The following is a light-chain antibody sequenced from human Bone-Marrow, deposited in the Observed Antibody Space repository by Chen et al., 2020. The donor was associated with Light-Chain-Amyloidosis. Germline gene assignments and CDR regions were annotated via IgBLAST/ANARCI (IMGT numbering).Light chain of an antibody. J-gene: IGLJ3*02. Sequence: QSVLTQPPSVSAAPGQRVTISCSGSSSNIGNNYVSWYQQFPGTAPTLLIYDNDKRPSGIPDVFSGSKSGTSATLVITGLQTGDEADYFCGAWDSSLNTWVFGGGTKLTVL. CDR2: DND. V-gene: IGLV1-51*01. CDR1: SSNIGNNY. CDR3: GAWDSSLNTWV.